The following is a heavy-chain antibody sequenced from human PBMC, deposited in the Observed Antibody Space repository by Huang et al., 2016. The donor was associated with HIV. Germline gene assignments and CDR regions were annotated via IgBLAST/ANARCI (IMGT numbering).Heavy chain of an antibody. D-gene: IGHD2-2*01. J-gene: IGHJ3*02. V-gene: IGHV4-39*01. CDR2: FYYRGHA. CDR1: GGSITSSTHY. CDR3: ASGEYGKNAYDI. Sequence: QLHLQQSGPGLVRPSETLSLICTVSGGSITSSTHYWGWIRQTPGKGMEWIGTFYYRGHAYYTPSLKVRGPISIDTSKLQFSLRLSSVIATDTAVYYCASGEYGKNAYDIWGQGTVVTVSA.